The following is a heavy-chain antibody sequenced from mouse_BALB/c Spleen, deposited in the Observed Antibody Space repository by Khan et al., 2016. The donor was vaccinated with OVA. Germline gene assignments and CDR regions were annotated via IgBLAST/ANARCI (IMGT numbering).Heavy chain of an antibody. CDR2: ISYSGST. V-gene: IGHV3-2*02. D-gene: IGHD1-1*01. CDR1: GYSITNDYA. CDR3: ASGRLLLRYPDYFDY. J-gene: IGHJ2*01. Sequence: EVQLQESGPGLLKPSQSLSLTCTVTGYSITNDYAWNWIRQFPGNKLEWMVYISYSGSTTYSPSLRSRISITRDTSKNQFFLQLNSVTTEDTVTYYCASGRLLLRYPDYFDYWGQGTTLTVSS.